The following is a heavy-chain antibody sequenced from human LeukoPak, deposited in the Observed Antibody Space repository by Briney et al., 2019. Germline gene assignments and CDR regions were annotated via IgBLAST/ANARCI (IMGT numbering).Heavy chain of an antibody. Sequence: GGSLRLSCAASGFTFSNYWMHRVRQAPGKGLVWVSRLHSDGYTTYYADSVEGRFTVSRDNAKNTLFLQMNSLRAEDTAVYYCVRVRRDGYSEFVYWGQGILVTVSS. D-gene: IGHD5-24*01. CDR1: GFTFSNYW. CDR3: VRVRRDGYSEFVY. V-gene: IGHV3-74*01. CDR2: LHSDGYTT. J-gene: IGHJ4*02.